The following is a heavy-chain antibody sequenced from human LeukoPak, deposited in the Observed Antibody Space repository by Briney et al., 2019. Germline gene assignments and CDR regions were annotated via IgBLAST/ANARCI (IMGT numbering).Heavy chain of an antibody. Sequence: GGSLRLSCAASGFTFSRYWMNWVRQAPGKGLEWVANIKQDGSEKYYVDSVRGRFTISRDNAKNTLYLQMNSLRAEDTAVYYCARGLRYYYYYMDVWGKGTTVTVSS. V-gene: IGHV3-7*04. CDR2: IKQDGSEK. J-gene: IGHJ6*03. CDR3: ARGLRYYYYYMDV. CDR1: GFTFSRYW. D-gene: IGHD4-17*01.